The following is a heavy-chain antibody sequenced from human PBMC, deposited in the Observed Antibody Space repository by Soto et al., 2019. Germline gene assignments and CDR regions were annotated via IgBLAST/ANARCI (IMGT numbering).Heavy chain of an antibody. CDR2: IDYSGST. Sequence: QVQLQESGPGLVKPSQTLSLTCTVSGGSISSGGHSWSWIRQHPGKGLEWIGYIDYSGSTYYNPSLKSRVTISVDTSKNQFSLQLSSVTAADTAVYYCARDRMRGYDPYFDYWGQGTLVTVSS. J-gene: IGHJ4*02. CDR3: ARDRMRGYDPYFDY. CDR1: GGSISSGGHS. D-gene: IGHD5-12*01. V-gene: IGHV4-31*03.